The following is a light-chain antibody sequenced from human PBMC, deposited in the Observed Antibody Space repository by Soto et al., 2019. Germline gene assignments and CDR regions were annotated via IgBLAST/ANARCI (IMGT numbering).Light chain of an antibody. Sequence: MVLTQSPGTLSLSPGERATLSCRASQSVTTQLACYQQKPGQAPRLIIHGASSRATGVPDRITGSGSGTDFTLSISRLEPEDFEVYYCQQYGGSTRTFGQGNKVEI. J-gene: IGKJ1*01. V-gene: IGKV3-20*01. CDR3: QQYGGSTRT. CDR2: GAS. CDR1: QSVTTQ.